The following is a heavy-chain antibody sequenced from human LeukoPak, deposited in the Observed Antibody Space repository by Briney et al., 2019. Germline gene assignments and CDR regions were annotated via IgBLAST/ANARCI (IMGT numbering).Heavy chain of an antibody. V-gene: IGHV4-59*12. Sequence: PSETLSLTCTVSGGSISTYYWSWIRQPPGKGLEWIGYIYHSGSTNYNPSLKSRVTISVDTSQNQFYLKLSSVTAADTAVYYCARGRLIGYWGQGTLVTVSS. CDR1: GGSISTYY. J-gene: IGHJ4*02. CDR3: ARGRLIGY. D-gene: IGHD5/OR15-5a*01. CDR2: IYHSGST.